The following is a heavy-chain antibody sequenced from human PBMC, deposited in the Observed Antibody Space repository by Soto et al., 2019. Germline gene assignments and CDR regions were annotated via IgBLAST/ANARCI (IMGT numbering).Heavy chain of an antibody. Sequence: VESPKISHKGSLGKVTSYCSGSVRQKPGKGLEWMGIIYPVDSDTRYSPSFQVQVTISADKSISTAYLQWRSLKASDTAMFYCARHGVGATDYFGDWGQRPLVTVSS. D-gene: IGHD1-26*01. CDR1: LGKVTSYC. CDR3: ARHGVGATDYFGD. V-gene: IGHV5-51*01. CDR2: IYPVDSDT. J-gene: IGHJ4*02.